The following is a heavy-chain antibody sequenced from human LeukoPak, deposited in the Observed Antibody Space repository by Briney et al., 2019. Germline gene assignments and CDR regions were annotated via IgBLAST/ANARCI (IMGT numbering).Heavy chain of an antibody. Sequence: YPGGSLRLSCAASGFTFSSYAMSWVRQAPGKGLEWVSAISGSGGSTYYADSVKGRFTISRDNSKNTLYLQMNSLRAEDTAVYYCAKKRYYDFWSGYQIDYWGQGTLVTVSS. CDR1: GFTFSSYA. V-gene: IGHV3-23*01. CDR2: ISGSGGST. J-gene: IGHJ4*02. CDR3: AKKRYYDFWSGYQIDY. D-gene: IGHD3-3*01.